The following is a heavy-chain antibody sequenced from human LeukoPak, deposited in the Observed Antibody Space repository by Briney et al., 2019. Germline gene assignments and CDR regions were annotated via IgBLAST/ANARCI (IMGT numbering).Heavy chain of an antibody. D-gene: IGHD1-26*01. CDR1: GDSVSSNSAA. V-gene: IGHV6-1*01. CDR3: ARDPVGGSTIFDY. J-gene: IGHJ4*02. Sequence: SQTLSLTCAISGDSVSSNSAAWNWIRQSPSRGLEWLGRTYYRSKWYYYYAVAVKSRISINPDTSKNQFSLQLSSVTPEDTAVYYCARDPVGGSTIFDYWGQGTLVTVSS. CDR2: TYYRSKWYY.